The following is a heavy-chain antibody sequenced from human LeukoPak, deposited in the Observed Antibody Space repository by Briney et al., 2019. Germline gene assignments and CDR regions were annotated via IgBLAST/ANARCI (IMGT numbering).Heavy chain of an antibody. D-gene: IGHD1-26*01. CDR1: GFTFSTYW. Sequence: GGSLRLSCAASGFTFSTYWMSWVRQAPGKGLQWVVNIKPNGSEKYYVDSVKGRFTISRDNAKNSVDLQMNSLRVEDTAVYYCARGQSWAFDFWGQGTLVTVSS. J-gene: IGHJ4*02. CDR3: ARGQSWAFDF. CDR2: IKPNGSEK. V-gene: IGHV3-7*05.